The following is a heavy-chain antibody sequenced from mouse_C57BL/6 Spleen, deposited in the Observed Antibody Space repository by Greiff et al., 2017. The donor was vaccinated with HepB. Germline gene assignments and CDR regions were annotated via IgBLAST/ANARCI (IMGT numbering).Heavy chain of an antibody. CDR1: GFTFSSYG. CDR2: ISSGGSYT. CDR3: AGRLNLDYFDY. J-gene: IGHJ2*01. V-gene: IGHV5-6*02. Sequence: EVKLMESGGDLVKPGGSLKLSCAASGFTFSSYGMSWVRQTPDKRLEWVATISSGGSYTYYPDSVKGRFTISRDNAKNTLYLQMSSLKSEDTAMYYCAGRLNLDYFDYWGQGTTLTVSS.